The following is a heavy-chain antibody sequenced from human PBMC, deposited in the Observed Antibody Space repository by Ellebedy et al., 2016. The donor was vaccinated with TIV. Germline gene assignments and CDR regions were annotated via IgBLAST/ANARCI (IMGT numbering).Heavy chain of an antibody. Sequence: GESLKISCSASGFTFSSFAVHWVRRTPGKGLEWVSGTYGGGGTKYYVDPVKGRFTISRDNAKNSLYLQMNSLRAEDTAVYYCARGAHYESSQADYWGQGTLVTVSS. D-gene: IGHD3-22*01. CDR1: GFTFSSFA. CDR2: TYGGGGTK. V-gene: IGHV3-48*04. J-gene: IGHJ4*02. CDR3: ARGAHYESSQADY.